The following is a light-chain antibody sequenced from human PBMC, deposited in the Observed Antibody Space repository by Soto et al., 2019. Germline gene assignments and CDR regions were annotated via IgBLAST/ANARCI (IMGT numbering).Light chain of an antibody. Sequence: DIQMTQSPSSVSASVGDRVIITCRASQAFSNLLAWYQQKPGKAPKLLIYAASNFQSGVPSRFSGSGSGTEFTLTISSLQPDDFATYYCQQYNSYSTFGQGTKVDIK. CDR2: AAS. CDR1: QAFSNL. CDR3: QQYNSYST. V-gene: IGKV1-16*01. J-gene: IGKJ1*01.